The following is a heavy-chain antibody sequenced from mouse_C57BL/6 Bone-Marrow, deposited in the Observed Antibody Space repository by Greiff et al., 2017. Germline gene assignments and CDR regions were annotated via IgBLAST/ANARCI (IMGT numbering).Heavy chain of an antibody. Sequence: VQLQQPGAELVKPGASVKMSCKASGYTFTSYWITWVKQRPGQGLEWIGDIYPGSGSTNYNEKFKSKATLTVDKSSSTAYMQLSSLTSEDSAVYYCARPSNWDGDYWGQGTTLTVSS. V-gene: IGHV1-55*01. CDR3: ARPSNWDGDY. CDR1: GYTFTSYW. J-gene: IGHJ2*01. CDR2: IYPGSGST. D-gene: IGHD4-1*01.